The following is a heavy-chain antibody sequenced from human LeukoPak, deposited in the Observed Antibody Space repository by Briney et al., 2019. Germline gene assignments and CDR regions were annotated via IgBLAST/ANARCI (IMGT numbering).Heavy chain of an antibody. CDR2: INHSGST. CDR3: ARTRGLIVGATIDY. Sequence: PSETLSLTCAVYGGSFSGYYWSWIRQPPGKGLEWIGEINHSGSTNYNPSLKSRVTISVDTSKNQFSLKLSSVTAADTAVYYCARTRGLIVGATIDYWGQGTLVPVSS. J-gene: IGHJ4*02. CDR1: GGSFSGYY. V-gene: IGHV4-34*01. D-gene: IGHD1-26*01.